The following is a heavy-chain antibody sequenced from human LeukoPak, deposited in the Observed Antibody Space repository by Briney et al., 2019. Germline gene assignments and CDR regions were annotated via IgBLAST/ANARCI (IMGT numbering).Heavy chain of an antibody. D-gene: IGHD6-19*01. CDR3: ARDPVAGTLGYFDY. Sequence: SETLSLTCAVYGGSFSGYYWSWIRRPPGKGLEWIGEINHSGSTNYNPSLKSRVTISVDTSKNQFSLKLSSVTAADTAVYYCARDPVAGTLGYFDYWGQGTLVTVSS. J-gene: IGHJ4*02. CDR1: GGSFSGYY. CDR2: INHSGST. V-gene: IGHV4-34*01.